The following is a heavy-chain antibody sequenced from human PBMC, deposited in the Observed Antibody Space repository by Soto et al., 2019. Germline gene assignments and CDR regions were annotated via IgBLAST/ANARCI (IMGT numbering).Heavy chain of an antibody. CDR1: GYTFTSYA. D-gene: IGHD5-18*01. CDR3: ARARGYSYGQVDS. Sequence: GASVKVSCKASGYTFTSYAMHWVRQAPGQRLEWMGWINTGNGDTKYSQKFQGRVTITRDTSASTAYMDLSSLRSEDTAVYYGARARGYSYGQVDSWGQGSLVTVSS. CDR2: INTGNGDT. V-gene: IGHV1-3*04. J-gene: IGHJ4*02.